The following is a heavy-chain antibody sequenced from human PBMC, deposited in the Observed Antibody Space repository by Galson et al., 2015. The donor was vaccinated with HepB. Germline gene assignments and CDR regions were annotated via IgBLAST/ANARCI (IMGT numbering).Heavy chain of an antibody. J-gene: IGHJ4*02. V-gene: IGHV3-15*07. CDR2: IKTKTERGTT. Sequence: SLRLSCAASGFTFSNAWMNWVRQAPGKGLEWVGRIKTKTERGTTDYAAPVKGRFTISRDDSKNTLYLQMNSLKAEDTAVYYCTTDHSSSWGDYWGQGTLVTVSS. D-gene: IGHD6-13*01. CDR1: GFTFSNAW. CDR3: TTDHSSSWGDY.